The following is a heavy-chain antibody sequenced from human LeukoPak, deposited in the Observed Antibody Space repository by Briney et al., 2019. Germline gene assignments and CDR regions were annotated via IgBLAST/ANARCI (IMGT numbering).Heavy chain of an antibody. CDR3: ARRRSITMVRGASLLDY. V-gene: IGHV3-21*01. J-gene: IGHJ4*02. D-gene: IGHD3-10*01. Sequence: GGSLRLSCAASGFTFSSYSMNWVRQAPGKGLEWVSSISSSSSYIYYADSVKGRFTISRDNAKNSLYLQMNSLRAEDTAVHYCARRRSITMVRGASLLDYWGQGTLVTVSS. CDR1: GFTFSSYS. CDR2: ISSSSSYI.